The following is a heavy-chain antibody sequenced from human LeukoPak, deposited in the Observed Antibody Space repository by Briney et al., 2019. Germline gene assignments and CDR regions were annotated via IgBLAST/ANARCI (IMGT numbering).Heavy chain of an antibody. Sequence: SQTLSLTGAISGDSVPSNSAAWNWIRHSPSRGLEWLGRTYYRSKWYNDYAISVKSRITINPDTSKNQFSPQLNSVTPEDTAVYYCARCRAAVAGCDYWGQGTLVTVSS. CDR3: ARCRAAVAGCDY. CDR2: TYYRSKWYN. V-gene: IGHV6-1*01. D-gene: IGHD6-19*01. CDR1: GDSVPSNSAA. J-gene: IGHJ4*02.